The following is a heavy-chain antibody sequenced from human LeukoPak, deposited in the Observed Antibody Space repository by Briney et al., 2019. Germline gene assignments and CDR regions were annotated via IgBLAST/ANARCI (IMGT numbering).Heavy chain of an antibody. V-gene: IGHV3-30*18. J-gene: IGHJ6*04. CDR1: GFTFSSYS. D-gene: IGHD3-3*01. Sequence: GGSLRLSCAASGFTFSSYSMHWVRQAPGKGLEWVAVISYDGSNKYYADSVKGRFTISRDNSKNTLYLQKNSLRAEDTAVYYCAKDQVRRYLERSMDVWGKGTTVAVSS. CDR2: ISYDGSNK. CDR3: AKDQVRRYLERSMDV.